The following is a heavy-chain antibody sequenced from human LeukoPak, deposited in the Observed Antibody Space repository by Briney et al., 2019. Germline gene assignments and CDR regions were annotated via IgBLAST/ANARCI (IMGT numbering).Heavy chain of an antibody. Sequence: ASVTVSFKASGYTFTGYYMHWVRPAPGQGLEWMGWINPNSGGTNYVQKFQGRVTMTRDTSISTAYMELSRLRSDDTAVYYCTRDHPASSFEYNYHSSGYQDDYWGQGTLVTVSS. CDR2: INPNSGGT. J-gene: IGHJ4*02. CDR3: TRDHPASSFEYNYHSSGYQDDY. D-gene: IGHD3-22*01. CDR1: GYTFTGYY. V-gene: IGHV1-2*02.